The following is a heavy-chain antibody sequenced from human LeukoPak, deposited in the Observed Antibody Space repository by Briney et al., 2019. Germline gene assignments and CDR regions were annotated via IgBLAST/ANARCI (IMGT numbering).Heavy chain of an antibody. J-gene: IGHJ4*02. CDR2: IISSSTYI. CDR3: ARGPPLDY. V-gene: IGHV3-21*01. Sequence: GGSLRLSCAASGFTFSSYSLNWVRQAPGKGLEWVSAIISSSTYIYYADSVKGRFTISRDNAKNPLYMQRNSLRAEDTAVYYCARGPPLDYWGQGTLVTVSS. CDR1: GFTFSSYS.